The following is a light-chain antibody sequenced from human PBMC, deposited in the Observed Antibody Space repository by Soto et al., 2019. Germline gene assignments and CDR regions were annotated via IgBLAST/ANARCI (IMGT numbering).Light chain of an antibody. CDR2: GAS. CDR1: QSVRSTY. Sequence: EIVLTQSPGTLSLSPGESASLSCRATQSVRSTYLAWYQQKSGQAPRLLIYGASTRATGIPDRFSGSGPGTDFTLTISRLEPEDFAVYYCQQYGSSPLTFGQGTKVDIK. CDR3: QQYGSSPLT. J-gene: IGKJ1*01. V-gene: IGKV3-20*01.